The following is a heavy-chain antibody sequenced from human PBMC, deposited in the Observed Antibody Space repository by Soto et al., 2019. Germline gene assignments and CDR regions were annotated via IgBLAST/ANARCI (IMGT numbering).Heavy chain of an antibody. D-gene: IGHD1-7*01. V-gene: IGHV4-34*01. CDR2: INHSGST. Sequence: SETLSLTCAVYGGSFSGYYWSWIRQPPGKGLEWIGEINHSGSTNYNPSLKSRVTISVDTSKNQFSLKLSSVTAADTAVYYCARGRIAGTRDNWFDPWGQGTLVTVSS. J-gene: IGHJ5*02. CDR1: GGSFSGYY. CDR3: ARGRIAGTRDNWFDP.